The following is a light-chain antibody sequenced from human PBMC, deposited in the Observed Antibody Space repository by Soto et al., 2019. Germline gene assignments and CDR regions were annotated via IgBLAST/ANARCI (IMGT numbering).Light chain of an antibody. CDR2: GAS. Sequence: EIVRTQSPGPLSVSPGARATLSCRASQSVYINLAWYKQKPGQAPRLLIYGASTRATGIPARFSGSGSGTEFTLTIRSLKSEDFAIDYCQQRSNWPTFGQGTRLEIK. V-gene: IGKV3-15*01. J-gene: IGKJ5*01. CDR3: QQRSNWPT. CDR1: QSVYIN.